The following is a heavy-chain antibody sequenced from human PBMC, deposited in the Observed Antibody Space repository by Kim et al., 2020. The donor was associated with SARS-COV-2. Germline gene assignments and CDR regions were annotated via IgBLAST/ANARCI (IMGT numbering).Heavy chain of an antibody. CDR2: IIPIFGTA. Sequence: SVKVSCKASGGTFSSYAISWVRQAPGQGLEWMGGIIPIFGTANYAQKFQGRVTITADESTSTAYMELSSLSSEDTAVYYCASELLKAAADPKGFDYWGQ. V-gene: IGHV1-69*13. CDR3: ASELLKAAADPKGFDY. D-gene: IGHD6-13*01. J-gene: IGHJ4*02. CDR1: GGTFSSYA.